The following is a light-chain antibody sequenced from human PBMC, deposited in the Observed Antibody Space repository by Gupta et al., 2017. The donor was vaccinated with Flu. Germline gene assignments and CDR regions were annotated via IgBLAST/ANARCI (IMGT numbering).Light chain of an antibody. CDR3: AAWDDSLKGWV. V-gene: IGLV1-44*01. J-gene: IGLJ3*02. Sequence: QSVVIQPPSASGTPGQRVTISCSGSSSNIGVNTVNWYQQLPGTAPKVLVHSDDQRPSGVPDRFSGSKSGTSASLAISGLQSEDEADYYCAAWDDSLKGWVFGGGTKLTV. CDR2: SDD. CDR1: SSNIGVNT.